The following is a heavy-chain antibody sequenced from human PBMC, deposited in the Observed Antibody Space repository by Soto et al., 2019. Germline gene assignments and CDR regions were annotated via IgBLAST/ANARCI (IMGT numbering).Heavy chain of an antibody. D-gene: IGHD2-2*01. CDR1: GFTFSNYG. J-gene: IGHJ4*02. V-gene: IGHV3-21*01. Sequence: EVQLVESGGGLVKPGGSLRLSCAASGFTFSNYGMNWVRQAPGKGLEWVSSISSSGNYMYYADSVKGRFTISRDNAKNPLYLQMNSLRAEDTAVDYCARDCSSTSCYGGHFDYWGQGTLVTVSS. CDR2: ISSSGNYM. CDR3: ARDCSSTSCYGGHFDY.